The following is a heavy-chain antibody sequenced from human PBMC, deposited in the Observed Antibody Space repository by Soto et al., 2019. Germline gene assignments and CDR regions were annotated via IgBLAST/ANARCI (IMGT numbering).Heavy chain of an antibody. J-gene: IGHJ3*02. CDR3: AKGGYSSSSGAFDI. CDR2: ISWNSGSI. D-gene: IGHD6-6*01. V-gene: IGHV3-9*01. CDR1: GFTFDDYA. Sequence: GGSLRLSCAASGFTFDDYAMHWVRQAPGKGLEWVSGISWNSGSIGYADSVKGRFTISRDNAKNSLYLQMNSLRAEDTALYFCAKGGYSSSSGAFDIWGQGTMVTVSS.